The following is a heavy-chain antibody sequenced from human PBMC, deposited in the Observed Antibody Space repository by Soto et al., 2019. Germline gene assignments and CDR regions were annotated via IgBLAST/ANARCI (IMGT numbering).Heavy chain of an antibody. CDR2: ISSSSSYI. J-gene: IGHJ3*02. D-gene: IGHD3-3*01. CDR3: ARDPLLDFWSGYYTALGAFEI. V-gene: IGHV3-21*01. Sequence: GGSLRLSCAASGFTFSSYSMNWVRQAPGKGLEWVSSISSSSSYIYYADSVKGRFTIAIDNAKNSLYLQMNSLRAEDTAVYYCARDPLLDFWSGYYTALGAFEIWGQGTMVTVSS. CDR1: GFTFSSYS.